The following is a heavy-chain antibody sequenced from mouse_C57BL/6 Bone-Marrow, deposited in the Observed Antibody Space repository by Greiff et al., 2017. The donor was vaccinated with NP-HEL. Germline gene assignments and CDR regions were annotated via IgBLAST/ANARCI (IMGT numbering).Heavy chain of an antibody. J-gene: IGHJ4*01. Sequence: EVQRVESGGGLVQPGGSLKLSCAASGFTFSDYYMYWVRQTPEKRLEWVAYISNGGGSTYYPDTVKGRFTISRDKAKNTLYLQMSRLKSEDTAMYYCARQGGYDDAMDYWGQGTSVTVSS. CDR1: GFTFSDYY. CDR3: ARQGGYDDAMDY. D-gene: IGHD2-2*01. V-gene: IGHV5-12*01. CDR2: ISNGGGST.